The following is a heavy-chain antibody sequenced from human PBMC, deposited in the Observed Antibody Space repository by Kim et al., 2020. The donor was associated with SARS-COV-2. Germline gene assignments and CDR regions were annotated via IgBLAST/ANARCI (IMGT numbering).Heavy chain of an antibody. D-gene: IGHD6-19*01. Sequence: SETLSLTCTVSGGSISSYYWSWIRQPAGKGLEWIGRIYTSGSTNDNPSLKSRVTMSVDTSKNQFYLKLSSVTDADTAVYYCASGRTGYSSGRGDFAYWGQGPLVTVSS. J-gene: IGHJ4*02. CDR3: ASGRTGYSSGRGDFAY. V-gene: IGHV4-4*07. CDR1: GGSISSYY. CDR2: IYTSGST.